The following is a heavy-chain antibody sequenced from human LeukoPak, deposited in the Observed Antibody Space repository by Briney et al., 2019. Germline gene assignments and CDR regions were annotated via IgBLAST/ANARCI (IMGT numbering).Heavy chain of an antibody. Sequence: PGGSLRLSCAASGFTFSSYSMNWVRQAPGKGLEWVSYISGSGYTIYYADSVKGRFTISRDNAKNSLYLQMNSLRAEDTAVYYCATESPDPAAIFYYYMDVWGKGTTVTISS. CDR2: ISGSGYTI. J-gene: IGHJ6*03. CDR1: GFTFSSYS. CDR3: ATESPDPAAIFYYYMDV. D-gene: IGHD2-2*02. V-gene: IGHV3-48*04.